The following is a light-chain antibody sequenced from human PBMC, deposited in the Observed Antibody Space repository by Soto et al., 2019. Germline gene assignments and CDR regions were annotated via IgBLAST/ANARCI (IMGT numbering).Light chain of an antibody. CDR1: QSISSW. Sequence: DIQMTQSPSALSASVGDRVTITCRASQSISSWLAWYQQKPGKAPKLLLYNASNLDSGVPSRFSGSGSGTEFTLTVSSLQPCDFATYYCQQCNSYPFTFGPGTTVDLK. CDR3: QQCNSYPFT. CDR2: NAS. J-gene: IGKJ3*01. V-gene: IGKV1-5*03.